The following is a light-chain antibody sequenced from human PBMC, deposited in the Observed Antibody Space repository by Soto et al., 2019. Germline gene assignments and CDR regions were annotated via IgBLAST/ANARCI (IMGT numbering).Light chain of an antibody. J-gene: IGKJ4*01. V-gene: IGKV3-15*01. CDR1: QSVNSN. Sequence: EVLMTQSPATLSVSPGERATLSCRAGQSVNSNLAWYQQKPGQAPWLLIYGASTRATGIPARFSGSGSGTEFTLTISSLQSEDFAVYYCQQYNNWPRTFGGGTKVDIK. CDR2: GAS. CDR3: QQYNNWPRT.